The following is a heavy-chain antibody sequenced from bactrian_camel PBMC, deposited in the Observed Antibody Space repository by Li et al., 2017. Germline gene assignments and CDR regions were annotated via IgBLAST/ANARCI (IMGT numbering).Heavy chain of an antibody. D-gene: IGHD2*01. CDR3: AADLPCSSLWPIKTATDDADFTY. CDR1: GFTFDMYW. V-gene: IGHV3S1*01. J-gene: IGHJ6*01. Sequence: HVQLVESGGGSAQVGGSLRLSCAASGFTFDMYWMYWVRQAPGQGPEWVSSIDRDGRTSDYADSVKGRFTISRDNAKNTVYLQMNSLKSEDTAMYYCAADLPCSSLWPIKTATDDADFTYWGQGTQVTVS. CDR2: IDRDGRTS.